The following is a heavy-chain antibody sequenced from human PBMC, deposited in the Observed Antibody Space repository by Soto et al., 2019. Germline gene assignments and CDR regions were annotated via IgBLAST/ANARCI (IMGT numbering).Heavy chain of an antibody. CDR3: ASPPGYCSRANCPAVGY. Sequence: QVQLVESGGGVVKPWRSLRLSCAASGLTFSTYAMHWVRQDQGKVLEWVTIISYDGSSKNYADSVKGRFTTSRDNSKNTIYLHMNSLIGAYTAVYYCASPPGYCSRANCPAVGYWCQGTMVTVYS. J-gene: IGHJ4*02. CDR2: ISYDGSSK. CDR1: GLTFSTYA. V-gene: IGHV3-30-3*01. D-gene: IGHD2-15*01.